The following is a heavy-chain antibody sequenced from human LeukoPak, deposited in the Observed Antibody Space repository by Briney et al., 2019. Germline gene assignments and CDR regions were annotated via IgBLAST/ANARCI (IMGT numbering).Heavy chain of an antibody. CDR3: ARGYDYVWGSYRRDAFDI. J-gene: IGHJ3*02. D-gene: IGHD3-16*02. Sequence: GGSLRLSCAASGFTFSSYSMNWVRQAPGKGLEWVSGINWNGGSTGYADSVKGRFTISRDNAKNSLYLQMNSLRAEDTALYYCARGYDYVWGSYRRDAFDIWGQGTTVTVSS. V-gene: IGHV3-20*04. CDR2: INWNGGST. CDR1: GFTFSSYS.